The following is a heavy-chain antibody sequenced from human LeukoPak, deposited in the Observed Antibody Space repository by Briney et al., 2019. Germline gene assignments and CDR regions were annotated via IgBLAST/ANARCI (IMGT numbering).Heavy chain of an antibody. V-gene: IGHV1-2*02. D-gene: IGHD6-13*01. Sequence: GASVKVSCKASGYTFTGYYMHWVRQAPGQGLEWMGWINPNSGGTNYAQKFQGRVTMTRDTSISTAYMELSRLRSDDTAVYYCARDVRMAAAGHWFDPWGQGTLVTVSS. CDR3: ARDVRMAAAGHWFDP. J-gene: IGHJ5*02. CDR1: GYTFTGYY. CDR2: INPNSGGT.